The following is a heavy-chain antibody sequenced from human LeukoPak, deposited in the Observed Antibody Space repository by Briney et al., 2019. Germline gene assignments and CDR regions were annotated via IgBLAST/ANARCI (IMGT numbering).Heavy chain of an antibody. CDR2: IYYGGST. CDR3: ARGRAGTPTYYFDY. J-gene: IGHJ4*02. CDR1: GGSISSGGYY. V-gene: IGHV4-61*08. Sequence: SQTLSLTCAVSGGSISSGGYYWSWIRQPPGKGLEWIGYIYYGGSTNYNPSLKSRVTISVDTSKNQFSLKLSSVTAADTAVYYCARGRAGTPTYYFDYWGQGTLVTVSS. D-gene: IGHD1/OR15-1a*01.